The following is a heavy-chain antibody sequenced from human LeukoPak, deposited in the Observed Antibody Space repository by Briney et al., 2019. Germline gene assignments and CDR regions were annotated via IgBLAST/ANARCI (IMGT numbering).Heavy chain of an antibody. CDR1: GGSISSGSYY. D-gene: IGHD3-9*01. CDR2: IYTSGRT. J-gene: IGHJ4*02. Sequence: PSETLSLTCTVSGGSISSGSYYWSWIRQPAGKGLEWIGRIYTSGRTNYNPSLKSRVTISVDTSKNQFSLKLSSVTAADTAVYYCARDVKYYDILTGYYTEYYFDYWGQGTLVTVSS. V-gene: IGHV4-61*02. CDR3: ARDVKYYDILTGYYTEYYFDY.